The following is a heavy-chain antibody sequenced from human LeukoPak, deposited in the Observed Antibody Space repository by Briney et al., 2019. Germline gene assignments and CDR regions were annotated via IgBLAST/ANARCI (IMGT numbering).Heavy chain of an antibody. CDR2: MNPNNGNT. CDR3: SRGGPVAGTHKYFQH. J-gene: IGHJ1*01. D-gene: IGHD6-19*01. CDR1: GYTFSSYD. V-gene: IGHV1-8*01. Sequence: ASVKVSCKASGYTFSSYDINWVRHATGQGLGWMGWMNPNNGNTDYAQKFQGRVTLTRNTSISTAYMELSSLRSEDTAVYYCSRGGPVAGTHKYFQHWGQGTLVTVSS.